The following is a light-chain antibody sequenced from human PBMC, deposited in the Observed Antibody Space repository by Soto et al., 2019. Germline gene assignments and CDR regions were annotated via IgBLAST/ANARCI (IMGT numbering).Light chain of an antibody. V-gene: IGLV1-44*01. J-gene: IGLJ1*01. CDR3: AAWDDSLNGYV. Sequence: QSVLTQPPSASGTPGQRVTISCSGSSSNIGINTVSWYQQIPGTAPQLLIYSNNQRPSGVPDRFSGSKSGTSASLAISGLQSEDETDYYCAAWDDSLNGYVFGTGTKVTVL. CDR1: SSNIGINT. CDR2: SNN.